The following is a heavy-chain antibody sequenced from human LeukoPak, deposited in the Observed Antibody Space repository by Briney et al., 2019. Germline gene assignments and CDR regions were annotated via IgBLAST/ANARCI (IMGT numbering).Heavy chain of an antibody. Sequence: SVKVSCKASGGTFSSYAISWVRQAPGQGLEWMGGIIPIFGTANYAQKFQGRVTITTDKSTSTAYMELSSLRSEDTAVYYCAVGREEGYCSSTSCFGWFDPWGQGTLVTVSS. V-gene: IGHV1-69*05. CDR1: GGTFSSYA. D-gene: IGHD2-2*01. J-gene: IGHJ5*02. CDR2: IIPIFGTA. CDR3: AVGREEGYCSSTSCFGWFDP.